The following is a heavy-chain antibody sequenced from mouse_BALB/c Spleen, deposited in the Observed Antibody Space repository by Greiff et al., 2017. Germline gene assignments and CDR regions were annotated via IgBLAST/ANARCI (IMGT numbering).Heavy chain of an antibody. CDR2: ISSGSSTI. CDR1: GFTFSSFG. Sequence: EVQRVESGGGLVQPGGSRKLSCAASGFTFSSFGMHWVRQAPEKGLEWVAYISSGSSTIYYADTVKGRFTISRDNPKNTLFLQMTSLRSEDTAMYYCARSGYGNHHFDYWGQGTTLTVSS. CDR3: ARSGYGNHHFDY. V-gene: IGHV5-17*02. D-gene: IGHD2-10*02. J-gene: IGHJ2*01.